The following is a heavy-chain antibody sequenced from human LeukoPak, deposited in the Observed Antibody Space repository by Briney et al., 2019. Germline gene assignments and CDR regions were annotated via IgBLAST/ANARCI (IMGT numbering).Heavy chain of an antibody. CDR2: ISGSGGST. CDR1: GFTFSSYA. J-gene: IGHJ5*02. CDR3: ANTYIAVAGTGPAWFDP. Sequence: GGSLRLSCAASGFTFSSYAMSWVRQAPGKGLEWVSAISGSGGSTYYADSVKGRFTISRDNSKNTLYLQTNSLRAEDTAVYYCANTYIAVAGTGPAWFDPWGQGTLVTVSS. D-gene: IGHD6-19*01. V-gene: IGHV3-23*01.